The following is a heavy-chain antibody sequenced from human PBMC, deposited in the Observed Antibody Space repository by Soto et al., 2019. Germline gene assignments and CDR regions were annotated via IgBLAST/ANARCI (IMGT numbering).Heavy chain of an antibody. V-gene: IGHV4-59*01. J-gene: IGHJ4*02. CDR2: FYYSGST. Sequence: SVTSTVAYGSTSSYYWSWIRKTQGKGLEWIGFFYYSGSTSYNPSLKSRVTISVDTSKNQVSLKLTSVTAADTAVYYCARSSVDGRFCSGVSCYVDYWGKGALVTVSS. D-gene: IGHD2-15*01. CDR1: YGSTSSYY. CDR3: ARSSVDGRFCSGVSCYVDY.